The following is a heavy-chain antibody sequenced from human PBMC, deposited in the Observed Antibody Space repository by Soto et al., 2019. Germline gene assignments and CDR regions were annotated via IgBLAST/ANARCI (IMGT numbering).Heavy chain of an antibody. V-gene: IGHV1-69*01. D-gene: IGHD3-10*01. CDR2: IIPIFGTA. J-gene: IGHJ4*02. CDR1: GGTFSSYA. Sequence: QVQLVPSGAEVKKPGSSVKFSCKASGGTFSSYAISWVRQAPGQGLEWMGGIIPIFGTANYAQKFQCRVTITADESTSTAYMELSSLRSEDTAVYYCARAIPYYYGSGSPVVWGQGTLVTVSS. CDR3: ARAIPYYYGSGSPVV.